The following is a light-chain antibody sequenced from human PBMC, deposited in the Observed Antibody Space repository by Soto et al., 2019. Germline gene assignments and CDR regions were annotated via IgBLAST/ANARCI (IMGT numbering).Light chain of an antibody. J-gene: IGLJ2*01. CDR1: SSDVGGYSY. CDR2: DVS. V-gene: IGLV2-14*03. CDR3: SSYTSANTIE. Sequence: QSALTQPASVSGSPGQSIAISCTGRSSDVGGYSYVSWYQQYPGKSPKLIIYDVSLRPSGVSDRLSGSKSGNTASLTISGLQAEDEADYYCSSYTSANTIEFGGGTKLTVL.